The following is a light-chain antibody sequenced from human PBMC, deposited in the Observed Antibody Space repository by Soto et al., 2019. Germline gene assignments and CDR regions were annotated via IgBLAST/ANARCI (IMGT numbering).Light chain of an antibody. V-gene: IGLV3-21*04. CDR2: YDS. J-gene: IGLJ1*01. CDR1: NIGSKS. CDR3: QVWDRSADHYV. Sequence: SYELTQPPSVSVAPGKTARITCDGNNIGSKSVHWYQQKPGQAPVLVIYYDSDRPSGIPERFSGSNSGNTATLTISRVEAGDEADYYCQVWDRSADHYVFGTGTKVTVL.